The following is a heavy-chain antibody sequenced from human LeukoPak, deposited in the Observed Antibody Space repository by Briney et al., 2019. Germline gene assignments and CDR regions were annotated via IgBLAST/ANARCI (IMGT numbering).Heavy chain of an antibody. Sequence: LVASVKVSCKASGYTFTGYYMHWVRQAPGQGLEWMRWINPNSGGTNYAQKFQGRVTMTRDTSISTAYMELSRLRSDDTAVYYCARDSAARRSYFDYWGQGTLVTVSS. CDR2: INPNSGGT. D-gene: IGHD6-6*01. CDR1: GYTFTGYY. J-gene: IGHJ4*02. CDR3: ARDSAARRSYFDY. V-gene: IGHV1-2*03.